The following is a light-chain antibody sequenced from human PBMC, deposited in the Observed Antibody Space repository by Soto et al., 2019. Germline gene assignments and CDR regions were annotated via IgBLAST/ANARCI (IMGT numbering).Light chain of an antibody. V-gene: IGLV1-51*01. CDR2: DNN. Sequence: QSVLTQPPSVSAAPGQKVTISCSGSSSNIGNNYVSWYQQLPGTAPKLLIYDNNKRPSGIPDRFSGSKSGTSATLGITGLQTGDEADYYCGRWDSSLSAYVFGTGTKVTVL. CDR3: GRWDSSLSAYV. J-gene: IGLJ1*01. CDR1: SSNIGNNY.